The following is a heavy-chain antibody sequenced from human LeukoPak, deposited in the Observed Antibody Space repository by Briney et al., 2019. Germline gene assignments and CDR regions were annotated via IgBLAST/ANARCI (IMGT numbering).Heavy chain of an antibody. CDR3: ARDLVTVTKGFDI. CDR2: ISYIGST. Sequence: SETLSLTCAVSGDSFSSHYWTWIRQPPGKGLEWIGYISYIGSTNYNPSLKSRVTISIDTSKNQFFLKLSSVTAADTAVYYCARDLVTVTKGFDIWGQGTMVSVSS. J-gene: IGHJ3*02. V-gene: IGHV4-59*11. CDR1: GDSFSSHY. D-gene: IGHD4-17*01.